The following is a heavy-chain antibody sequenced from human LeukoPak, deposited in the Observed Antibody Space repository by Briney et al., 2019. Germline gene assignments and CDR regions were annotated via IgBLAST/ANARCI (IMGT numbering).Heavy chain of an antibody. Sequence: ASVKVSCKASGYTFTSYGISWVRQAPGQGLEWMGWISAYNGNTNYAQKLQGRVTMTTDTSTSTAYMELRSLRSDDTAVYYCARDRVWALLWFGPKEPHFDYWGQGTLVTVSS. CDR1: GYTFTSYG. CDR2: ISAYNGNT. D-gene: IGHD3-10*01. J-gene: IGHJ4*02. CDR3: ARDRVWALLWFGPKEPHFDY. V-gene: IGHV1-18*01.